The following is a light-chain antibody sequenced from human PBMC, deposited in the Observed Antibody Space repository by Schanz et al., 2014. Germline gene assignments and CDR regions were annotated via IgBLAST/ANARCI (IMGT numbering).Light chain of an antibody. CDR3: QQYDNVPIT. CDR2: DAS. CDR1: QDISNY. Sequence: DIQMTQSPSSLSASVGDRVTITCQASQDISNYLNWYQQKPGKAPKLLIYDASNLETGVPSRFSGSESGTDFTLTINSLQPEDIATYFCQQYDNVPITFGQGTRLEIK. J-gene: IGKJ5*01. V-gene: IGKV1-33*01.